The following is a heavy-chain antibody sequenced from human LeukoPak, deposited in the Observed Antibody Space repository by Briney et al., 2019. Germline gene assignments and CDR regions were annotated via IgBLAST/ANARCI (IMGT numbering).Heavy chain of an antibody. CDR2: IYPGDSYT. V-gene: IGHV5-51*01. J-gene: IGHJ4*02. CDR1: GYNFHAYW. CDR3: ARGTRVTSYYFDY. Sequence: GESLKISCEGSGYNFHAYWIGWVRQMPGKGLEWMGFIYPGDSYTSYDPSFEGQVTISVDKSLSTAFLQWTTLKASDTAIYYCARGTRVTSYYFDYWGQGTLVTVSS. D-gene: IGHD2-21*02.